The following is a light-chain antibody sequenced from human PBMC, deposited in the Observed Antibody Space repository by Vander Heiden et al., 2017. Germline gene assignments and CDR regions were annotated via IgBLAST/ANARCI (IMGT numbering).Light chain of an antibody. Sequence: DIQMTQSPSTLSASVGDRVTITCRASQSISSWLAWYQQKPGKPPKLLIYKASSLESGVPSRFSGSGSGTEFTLTISSLQPDDFATYYCQQDNSSSNTFGQGTKLDIK. J-gene: IGKJ2*01. CDR2: KAS. V-gene: IGKV1-5*03. CDR3: QQDNSSSNT. CDR1: QSISSW.